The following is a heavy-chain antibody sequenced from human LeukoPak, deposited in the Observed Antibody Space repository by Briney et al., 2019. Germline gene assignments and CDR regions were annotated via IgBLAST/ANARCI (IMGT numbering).Heavy chain of an antibody. D-gene: IGHD5-24*01. V-gene: IGHV1-69*05. CDR2: IIPIFGTA. Sequence: SVKLSCKASVGTFSSYAISWGRRAPGPGLEWMGRIIPIFGTANYAQKFQGRVTITTDESTSTAYMELSSLRSEDTAVYYCARSRRDGYNLHAFDIWGQGTMVTVSS. J-gene: IGHJ3*02. CDR3: ARSRRDGYNLHAFDI. CDR1: VGTFSSYA.